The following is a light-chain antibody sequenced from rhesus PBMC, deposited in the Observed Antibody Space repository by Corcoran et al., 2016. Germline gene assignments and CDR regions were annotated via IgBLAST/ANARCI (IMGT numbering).Light chain of an antibody. CDR1: QGISDY. CDR3: LQGYSTPWT. Sequence: DIQMTQSPSSLSASVGDRVTITCRASQGISDYLSWYQQKPGNTPKRLVYGASSLESGVPSRVSGSVSGTEFTFTIRSLQPEDFAAYYCLQGYSTPWTFGQGTKVEIK. CDR2: GAS. V-gene: IGKV1-36*02. J-gene: IGKJ1*01.